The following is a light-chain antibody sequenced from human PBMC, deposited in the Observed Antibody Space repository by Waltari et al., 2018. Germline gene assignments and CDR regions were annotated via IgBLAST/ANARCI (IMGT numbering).Light chain of an antibody. CDR1: QSVRSN. CDR3: QQYNNWPPYT. CDR2: GAS. J-gene: IGKJ2*01. V-gene: IGKV3-15*01. Sequence: EIVMTQSPATLSVSPGERATLSCRASQSVRSNLAWYQQKPGQAPRLPIYGASTRATGIPARFSGSGSGTEFTLTISSLQSEDFAVYYCQQYNNWPPYTFGQGTKLEI.